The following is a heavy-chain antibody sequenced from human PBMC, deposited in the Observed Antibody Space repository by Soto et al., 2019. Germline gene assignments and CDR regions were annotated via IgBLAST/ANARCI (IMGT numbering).Heavy chain of an antibody. CDR3: ARGTYYDSSGYYYYYGMDV. J-gene: IGHJ6*02. D-gene: IGHD3-22*01. V-gene: IGHV3-13*04. Sequence: PGGSLRLSCAASGFTFSSYDMHWVRQATGKGLEWVSAIGTAGDTYYPGSVKGRFTISRENAKNSLYLQMNSLRAGDTAVYYCARGTYYDSSGYYYYYGMDVWGQGTTVTVSS. CDR2: IGTAGDT. CDR1: GFTFSSYD.